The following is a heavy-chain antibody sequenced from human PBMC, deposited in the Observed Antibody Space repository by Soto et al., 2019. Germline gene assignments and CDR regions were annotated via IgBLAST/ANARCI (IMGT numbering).Heavy chain of an antibody. CDR1: GGSIWSYY. D-gene: IGHD3-22*01. J-gene: IGHJ6*02. Sequence: SETLSLTCSVSGGSIWSYYWSWIRQPPGKGLEWIGYIYYSGSTNYNPSLKSRVTISVDTSKNQFFLKLSSVTAADTAVYYCVLLDYYDKWNGMDVWGQGTTVNVFS. V-gene: IGHV4-59*01. CDR2: IYYSGST. CDR3: VLLDYYDKWNGMDV.